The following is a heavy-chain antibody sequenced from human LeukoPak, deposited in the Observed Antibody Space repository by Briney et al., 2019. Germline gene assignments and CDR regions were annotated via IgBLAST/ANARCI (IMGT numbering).Heavy chain of an antibody. CDR3: AKVVVAATGYYGMDV. CDR2: ISGSGGST. Sequence: GGSLRLTCAATGFTFTSYAMSWVRQAPGKGLESVSAISGSGGSTYYADSVKGRFTISRDNSKNTLYLQMNSLRAEDTAVYYCAKVVVAATGYYGMDVWGQGTTVTVSS. CDR1: GFTFTSYA. D-gene: IGHD2-15*01. V-gene: IGHV3-23*01. J-gene: IGHJ6*02.